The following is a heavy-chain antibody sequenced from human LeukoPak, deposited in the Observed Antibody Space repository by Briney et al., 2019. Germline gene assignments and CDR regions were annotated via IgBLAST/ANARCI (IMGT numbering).Heavy chain of an antibody. D-gene: IGHD7-27*01. Sequence: SETLSLTCTVSGASVTDYYWSRIRQSPGKGLEWISYIHHSGNSDYNPSLRSRVTTSLDTSKNQFSLNLISVTAADTAVYYCTRGHWGLQSWSQGTLVTVSS. J-gene: IGHJ5*02. CDR3: TRGHWGLQS. CDR2: IHHSGNS. CDR1: GASVTDYY. V-gene: IGHV4-59*02.